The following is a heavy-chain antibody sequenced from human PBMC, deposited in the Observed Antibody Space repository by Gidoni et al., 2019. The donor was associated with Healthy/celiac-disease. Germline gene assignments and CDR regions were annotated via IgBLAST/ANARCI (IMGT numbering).Heavy chain of an antibody. V-gene: IGHV3-43*01. D-gene: IGHD3-10*01. CDR1: GFTFDDYT. Sequence: EVQLVESWGVVVQPGGSLRLSCAASGFTFDDYTMHWVRQAPGKGLEWVSLISWDGGSTYYADSVKGRFTISRDNSKNSLYLQMNSLRTEDTALYYCAKDRRNRYYFDYWGQGTLVTVSS. J-gene: IGHJ4*02. CDR2: ISWDGGST. CDR3: AKDRRNRYYFDY.